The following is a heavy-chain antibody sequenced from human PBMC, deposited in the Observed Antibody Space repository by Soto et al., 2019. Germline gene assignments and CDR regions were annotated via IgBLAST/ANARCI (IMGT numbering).Heavy chain of an antibody. Sequence: SDTLSLTWTVSGGSISSYYWSWIRQPPGKGLEWIGYIYYSGSTNYNPSLKSRVTISVDTSKNQFSLKLSSVTAADTAVYYCARVWGGAFDIWGQRTMVTVS. D-gene: IGHD3-10*01. CDR2: IYYSGST. V-gene: IGHV4-59*01. CDR3: ARVWGGAFDI. J-gene: IGHJ3*02. CDR1: GGSISSYY.